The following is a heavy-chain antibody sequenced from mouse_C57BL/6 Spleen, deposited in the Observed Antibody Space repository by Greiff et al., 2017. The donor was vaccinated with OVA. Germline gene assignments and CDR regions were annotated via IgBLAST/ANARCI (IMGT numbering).Heavy chain of an antibody. CDR2: IDPSDSYT. CDR3: ARRRVITTAPFDY. Sequence: QVQLQQPGAELVMPGASVKLSCKASGYTFTSYWMHWVKQRPGQGLEWIGEIDPSDSYTNYNQKFKGKSTLTVNKSSSTAYLQLSSLTYEDSAVYDGARRRVITTAPFDYWGQGTTLTVSS. CDR1: GYTFTSYW. D-gene: IGHD1-1*01. V-gene: IGHV1-69*01. J-gene: IGHJ2*01.